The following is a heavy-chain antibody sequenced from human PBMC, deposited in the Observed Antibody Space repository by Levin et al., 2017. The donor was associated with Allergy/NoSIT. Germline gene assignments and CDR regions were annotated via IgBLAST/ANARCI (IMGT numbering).Heavy chain of an antibody. D-gene: IGHD2-15*01. CDR2: IYPGDSDT. CDR3: ARGGEHCSGGSCYSDY. Sequence: GESLKISCKGSGYSFTSYWIGWVRQMPGKGLEWMGIIYPGDSDTRYSPSFQGQVTISADKSISTAYLQWSSLKASDTAMYYCARGGEHCSGGSCYSDYWGQGTLVTVSS. V-gene: IGHV5-51*01. CDR1: GYSFTSYW. J-gene: IGHJ4*02.